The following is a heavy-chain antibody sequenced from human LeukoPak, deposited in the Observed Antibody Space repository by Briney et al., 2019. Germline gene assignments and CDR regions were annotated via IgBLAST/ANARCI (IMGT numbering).Heavy chain of an antibody. V-gene: IGHV4-34*01. CDR3: ARRGRYYYYYMDV. Sequence: SETLSLTCAVYGGSFSGYYWSWIRQPPGKGLEWIGEINHSGSINYNPSLKSRVTISVDTSKNQFSLKLSSVTAADTAVYYCARRGRYYYYYMDVWGKGTTVTVSS. J-gene: IGHJ6*03. CDR2: INHSGSI. D-gene: IGHD1-26*01. CDR1: GGSFSGYY.